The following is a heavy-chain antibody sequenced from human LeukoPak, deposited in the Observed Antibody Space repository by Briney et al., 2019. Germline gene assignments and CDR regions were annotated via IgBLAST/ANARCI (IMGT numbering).Heavy chain of an antibody. CDR2: LDPNNGDT. CDR1: AYTFTGYY. J-gene: IGHJ3*02. CDR3: ARRCRNGLDSFDM. Sequence: ASVKVSCKAYAYTFTGYYIHWVRQAPGQGFQWMGWLDPNNGDTEYAQKFQGRVTMTRDRSISTAYMDLGRLTSDDTAVYFCARRCRNGLDSFDMWGQGAMVTVSS. V-gene: IGHV1-2*02. D-gene: IGHD1-14*01.